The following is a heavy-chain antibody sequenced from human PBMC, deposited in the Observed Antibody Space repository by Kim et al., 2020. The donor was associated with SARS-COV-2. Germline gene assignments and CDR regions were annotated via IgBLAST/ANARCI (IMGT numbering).Heavy chain of an antibody. CDR1: GFIFRNFG. CDR2: ISSGGGST. D-gene: IGHD2-15*01. J-gene: IGHJ4*02. Sequence: GGSLRLSCAASGFIFRNFGMHWVRQAPGKGLEWVSAISSGGGSTYYAASVQGRFAISRDNTKDTLYLEMNSLRAEDTALYYCASSGGSSAFWYFDYWGQG. CDR3: ASSGGSSAFWYFDY. V-gene: IGHV3-23*01.